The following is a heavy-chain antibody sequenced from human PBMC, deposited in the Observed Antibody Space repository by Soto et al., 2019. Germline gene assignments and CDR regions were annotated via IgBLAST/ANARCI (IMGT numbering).Heavy chain of an antibody. CDR2: INPNSGGT. J-gene: IGHJ4*02. V-gene: IGHV1-2*04. CDR1: GYTFTGYY. D-gene: IGHD6-19*01. CDR3: ARPSAVADTFQLYY. Sequence: GASVKVSCKASGYTFTGYYMHWVRQAPGQGLEWMGWINPNSGGTNYAQKFQGWVTMTRDTSISTAYMELSRLRSDDTAVYYCARPSAVADTFQLYYWGQGTLVTVSS.